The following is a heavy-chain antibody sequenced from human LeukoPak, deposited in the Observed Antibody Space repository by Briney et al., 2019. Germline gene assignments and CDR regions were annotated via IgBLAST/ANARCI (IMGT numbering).Heavy chain of an antibody. CDR3: ARGRAVAGTFDY. J-gene: IGHJ4*02. CDR2: INHSGST. Sequence: SETLSLTCAVYGGSFSGYYWIWIRQPPGKGLEWIGEINHSGSTNYNPSLKSRVTISVDTSKNQFSLKLSSVTAADTAVYYCARGRAVAGTFDYWGQGTLVTVSS. V-gene: IGHV4-34*01. CDR1: GGSFSGYY. D-gene: IGHD6-19*01.